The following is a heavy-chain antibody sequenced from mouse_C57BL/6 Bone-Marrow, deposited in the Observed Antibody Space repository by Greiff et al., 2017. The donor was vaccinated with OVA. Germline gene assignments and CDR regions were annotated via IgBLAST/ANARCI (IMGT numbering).Heavy chain of an antibody. Sequence: QVQLQQPGAELVMPGASVKLSCKASGYTFTSYWMHWVKQRPGQGLEWIGEIDPSDSYTNYNQKFKGKSTLTVDKSSSTAYMQLSSLTSEDSAVYYCARCYGSSYGGYWYFDVWGTGTTVTVSS. J-gene: IGHJ1*03. V-gene: IGHV1-69*01. CDR3: ARCYGSSYGGYWYFDV. CDR2: IDPSDSYT. D-gene: IGHD1-1*01. CDR1: GYTFTSYW.